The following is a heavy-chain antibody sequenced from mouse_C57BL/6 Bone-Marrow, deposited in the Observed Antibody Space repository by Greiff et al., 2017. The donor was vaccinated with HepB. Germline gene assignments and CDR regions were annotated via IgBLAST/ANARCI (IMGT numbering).Heavy chain of an antibody. Sequence: EVQLVESGGGLVKPGGSLKLSCAASGFTFSSYAMSWVRQTPEKRLEWVATISAGGSYTYYPDNVKGRFTISKDNAKNNLYLQMSHLKSEDTAMYYCARDVHDYDGHAMDYWGQGTSVTVSS. D-gene: IGHD2-4*01. V-gene: IGHV5-4*01. CDR2: ISAGGSYT. J-gene: IGHJ4*01. CDR1: GFTFSSYA. CDR3: ARDVHDYDGHAMDY.